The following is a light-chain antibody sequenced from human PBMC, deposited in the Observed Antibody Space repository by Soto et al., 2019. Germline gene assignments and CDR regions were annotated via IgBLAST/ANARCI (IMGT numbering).Light chain of an antibody. CDR1: EFLSSSY. J-gene: IGKJ2*01. CDR3: QQQGT. CDR2: AAS. V-gene: IGKV3-20*01. Sequence: TQSPSTLSASVGDRATLSCRASEFLSSSYLVWYQQKPGQAPRLLIYAASRRATGIPDRFSGSGSATEYTLTINTLEPEDFAVYYCQQQGTFGQGTKLEIK.